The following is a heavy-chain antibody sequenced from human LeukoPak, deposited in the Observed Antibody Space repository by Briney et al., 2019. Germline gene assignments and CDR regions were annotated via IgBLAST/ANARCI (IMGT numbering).Heavy chain of an antibody. V-gene: IGHV3-30-3*01. Sequence: GGSLRLSCAASGFTFSSYAMHWVRQAPGKGLEWVAVISYDGSNKYYADSVKGRFTISRDNSKNTLYLQMNSLRAEDTAVYYCARDGYSSSWYGALAYWGQGTLVTVSS. CDR1: GFTFSSYA. D-gene: IGHD6-13*01. CDR3: ARDGYSSSWYGALAY. CDR2: ISYDGSNK. J-gene: IGHJ4*02.